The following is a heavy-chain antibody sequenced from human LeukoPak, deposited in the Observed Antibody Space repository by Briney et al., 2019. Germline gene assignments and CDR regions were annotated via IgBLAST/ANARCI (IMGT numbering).Heavy chain of an antibody. D-gene: IGHD3-10*01. CDR2: IWYDGSNK. Sequence: GGSLRLSCAASGFTFSSYGMHWVRQAPGKGLEWVAVIWYDGSNKYYADSVKGRFTISRYNSKNTLYLQLNSLRAEDTAVYYCANAQQPYGSGSARNWGQGTLVTVSS. V-gene: IGHV3-33*06. CDR3: ANAQQPYGSGSARN. J-gene: IGHJ4*02. CDR1: GFTFSSYG.